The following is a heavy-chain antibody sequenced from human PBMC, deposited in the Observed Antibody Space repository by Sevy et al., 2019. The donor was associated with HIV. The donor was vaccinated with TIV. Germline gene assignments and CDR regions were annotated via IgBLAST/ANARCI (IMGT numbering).Heavy chain of an antibody. D-gene: IGHD2-2*01. Sequence: GVSLRLSCAASGFTFDDYAMHWVRQAPGKGLEWVSLISWDGGSTYYADSVKGRFTISRDNSKNSLYLQMNSLRAEDTALYYCAKDKGAAGERFYQLPKGAYYYGMDVWGQGTTVTVSS. J-gene: IGHJ6*02. CDR2: ISWDGGST. V-gene: IGHV3-43D*04. CDR1: GFTFDDYA. CDR3: AKDKGAAGERFYQLPKGAYYYGMDV.